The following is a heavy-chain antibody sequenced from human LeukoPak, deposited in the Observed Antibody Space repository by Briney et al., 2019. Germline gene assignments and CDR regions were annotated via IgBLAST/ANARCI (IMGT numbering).Heavy chain of an antibody. CDR3: ARIMITFGDDY. V-gene: IGHV3-33*01. Sequence: QAGGSLRLSCAASGFTFSTYGMHWVRQAPGKGLEWVAVIWNDGGNKYYVDSVKGRFTISRDNFKNTLYLQMNSLRAEDTAVYYCARIMITFGDDYWGQGTLVTVSS. D-gene: IGHD3-16*01. CDR1: GFTFSTYG. CDR2: IWNDGGNK. J-gene: IGHJ4*02.